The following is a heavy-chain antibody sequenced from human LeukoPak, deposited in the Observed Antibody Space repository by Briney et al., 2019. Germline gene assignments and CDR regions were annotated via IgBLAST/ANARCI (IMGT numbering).Heavy chain of an antibody. Sequence: SGGSLRLSCAASGFTFRSYTMTWVRQAPGKGLEWVSSLSGGGDNTYYADSVKGRFTISRDNSKNTVSLQMNSLRAEDTAIYYCAKSVPYWCFDLWGRGTLVTVSS. V-gene: IGHV3-23*01. J-gene: IGHJ2*01. CDR2: LSGGGDNT. CDR3: AKSVPYWCFDL. CDR1: GFTFRSYT.